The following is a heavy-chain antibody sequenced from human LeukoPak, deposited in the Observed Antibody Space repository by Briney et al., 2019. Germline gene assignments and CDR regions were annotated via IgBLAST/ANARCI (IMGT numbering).Heavy chain of an antibody. CDR1: GYTFTSYD. Sequence: ASVKVSCKASGYTFTSYDINWVRQATGQGLEWMGWMNPNSGNTGYAQKFQGRVTMTRNTSISTAYMELSSLRSEDTAVYYCARGGRSDSSSWYDPLDYWGQGTLVTVSS. V-gene: IGHV1-8*01. CDR2: MNPNSGNT. J-gene: IGHJ4*02. CDR3: ARGGRSDSSSWYDPLDY. D-gene: IGHD6-13*01.